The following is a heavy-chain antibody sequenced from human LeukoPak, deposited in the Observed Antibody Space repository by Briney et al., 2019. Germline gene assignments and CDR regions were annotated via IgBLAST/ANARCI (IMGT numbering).Heavy chain of an antibody. J-gene: IGHJ4*02. V-gene: IGHV3-7*03. Sequence: GGSLRLSCAACGFTFSSYRMSWVRQAPGKGLEWVANIKQDGSEKYYVDSVKGRFTISRDNAKNSLYLQMNSLRAEDTAVYYCARVVGGSGSYQYAFDYWGQGTLVTVSS. CDR2: IKQDGSEK. CDR3: ARVVGGSGSYQYAFDY. CDR1: GFTFSSYR. D-gene: IGHD1-26*01.